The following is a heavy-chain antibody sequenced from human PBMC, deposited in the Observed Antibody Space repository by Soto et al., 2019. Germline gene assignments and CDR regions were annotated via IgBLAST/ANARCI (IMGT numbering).Heavy chain of an antibody. J-gene: IGHJ4*02. V-gene: IGHV3-30*18. D-gene: IGHD2-2*01. Sequence: GSLRLSCAASGFTFSSYGMHWVRQAPGKWLEWVAVISYDGGNKYYADSVQGRFTISRDNSKNTLCLQMNSLRAEDTSVCYCAKVGLKHAPFDYGGQGTLVTVSS. CDR1: GFTFSSYG. CDR2: ISYDGGNK. CDR3: AKVGLKHAPFDY.